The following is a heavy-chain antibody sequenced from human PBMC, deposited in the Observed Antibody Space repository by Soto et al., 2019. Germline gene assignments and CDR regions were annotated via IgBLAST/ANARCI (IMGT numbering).Heavy chain of an antibody. J-gene: IGHJ6*02. Sequence: EVQLVESGGGLVQPGGSLRLSCAASGFNFNTYWMYWVRQAPGKGLEWVANIDTDGSRKNYVDSVKGRFIISRDNAKNSLLLQMNRLRADDTAVYYCGRVPLDGNYANGVDVWGQGTTVTVSS. D-gene: IGHD4-17*01. V-gene: IGHV3-7*03. CDR3: GRVPLDGNYANGVDV. CDR2: IDTDGSRK. CDR1: GFNFNTYW.